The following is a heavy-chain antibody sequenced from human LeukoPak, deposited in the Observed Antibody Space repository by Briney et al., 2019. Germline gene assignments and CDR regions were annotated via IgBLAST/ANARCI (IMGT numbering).Heavy chain of an antibody. CDR3: AKEAGDSYYYYYYMDV. V-gene: IGHV3-23*01. D-gene: IGHD7-27*01. J-gene: IGHJ6*03. Sequence: GGSLRLSCAASGFTFSSYAMSWVRQAPGKGLEWVSAISGSGGSTYYADSVKGRFTISRDNSKNTLYLQMNSLRAEDTAVYYCAKEAGDSYYYYYYMDVWGKGTTVTVSS. CDR2: ISGSGGST. CDR1: GFTFSSYA.